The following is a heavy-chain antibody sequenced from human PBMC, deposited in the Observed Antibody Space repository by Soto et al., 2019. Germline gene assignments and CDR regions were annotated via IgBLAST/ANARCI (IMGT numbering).Heavy chain of an antibody. D-gene: IGHD6-13*01. CDR2: ISASGGTT. V-gene: IGHV3-23*01. CDR1: GFTFSSYA. J-gene: IGHJ4*02. CDR3: AKVVAAGGLDY. Sequence: EVQLLESGGGLVQPGGSLRLSCAASGFTFSSYAMSWVRQAPGKGLEWVSAISASGGTTYYADSVKGRFTISRDNSKNTLYLQTNSLRAEDTAVYYCAKVVAAGGLDYWGQGTLVTVSS.